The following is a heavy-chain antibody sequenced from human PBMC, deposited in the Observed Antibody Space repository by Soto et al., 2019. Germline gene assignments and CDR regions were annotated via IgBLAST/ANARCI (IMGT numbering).Heavy chain of an antibody. D-gene: IGHD6-13*01. J-gene: IGHJ4*02. CDR3: AKESSSWPYYCEY. CDR2: KSYDGSIE. Sequence: QVQLVESGGGVVQPGRSLRLSCAASGFTFSRYGMHWVRQAPGKGLEWVASKSYDGSIEYYADSVKGRFSVSRATSKNTMYLQMTSLRTEDTAIYYCAKESSSWPYYCEYWGQRTLVPVSS. V-gene: IGHV3-30*18. CDR1: GFTFSRYG.